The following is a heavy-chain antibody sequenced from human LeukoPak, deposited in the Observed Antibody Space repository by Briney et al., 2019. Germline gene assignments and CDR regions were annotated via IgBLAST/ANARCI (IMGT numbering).Heavy chain of an antibody. CDR3: ARGGSTYVDY. V-gene: IGHV4-61*01. CDR1: GGSVSSCCYY. Sequence: PSETLSLTCTVSGGSVSSCCYYWSWIRQPPGKGLEWIGYIYYSGSTNYNPSLKSRVTISVDTSKNQFSLNLSSVTAADTAVYYCARGGSTYVDYWGQGTLVTVSS. D-gene: IGHD6-6*01. J-gene: IGHJ4*02. CDR2: IYYSGST.